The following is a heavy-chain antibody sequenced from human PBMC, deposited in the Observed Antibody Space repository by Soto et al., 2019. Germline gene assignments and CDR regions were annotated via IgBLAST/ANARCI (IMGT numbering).Heavy chain of an antibody. V-gene: IGHV3-11*01. CDR2: IRSTDSSI. Sequence: QEQLVESGGGLVKPGGSLRLSCAASGFTFSDYSMSWIHQAPGKGLEWISYIRSTDSSIFYADSVKGRFTISRDNARSSLYLQMDSLRAEDTAVYYCARRSAVTTSHSFDIWGQGTMVTASS. CDR3: ARRSAVTTSHSFDI. J-gene: IGHJ3*02. CDR1: GFTFSDYS. D-gene: IGHD4-17*01.